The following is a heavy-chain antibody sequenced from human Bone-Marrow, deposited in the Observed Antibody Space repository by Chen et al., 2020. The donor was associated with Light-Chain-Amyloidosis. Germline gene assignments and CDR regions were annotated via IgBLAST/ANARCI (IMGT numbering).Heavy chain of an antibody. V-gene: IGHV3-74*01. Sequence: EVQLVESGGGLVQPGGSLRLSCLASGFTFSSYWMHWVRQAPGKGLVWVSRINTDGSSTSYADSVKGRFTISRDNAKNTLFLQMSSLRADDTAVYYCARDSDCRSTSCYPLGTFDIWGQGTMVTVSS. D-gene: IGHD2-2*01. CDR1: GFTFSSYW. CDR2: INTDGSST. J-gene: IGHJ3*02. CDR3: ARDSDCRSTSCYPLGTFDI.